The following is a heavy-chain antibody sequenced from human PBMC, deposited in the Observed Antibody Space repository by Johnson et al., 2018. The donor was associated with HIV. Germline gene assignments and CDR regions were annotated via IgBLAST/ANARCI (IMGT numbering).Heavy chain of an antibody. CDR3: AKDRQATSTLGAFDI. V-gene: IGHV3-9*01. CDR1: GFTFGDYA. D-gene: IGHD5-24*01. CDR2: ISWNSVNI. Sequence: QLVESGGGLVQPGRSLRLSCAASGFTFGDYAMHWVRQRPGTGLEWVSGISWNSVNIEYADSVKGRFTISRDNAKNSLYLQMNSLRTEDTALYYCAKDRQATSTLGAFDIWGQGNMVIVSS. J-gene: IGHJ3*02.